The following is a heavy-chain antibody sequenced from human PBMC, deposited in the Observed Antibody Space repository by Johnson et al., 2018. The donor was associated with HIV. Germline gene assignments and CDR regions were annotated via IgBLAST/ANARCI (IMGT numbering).Heavy chain of an antibody. CDR2: LRYDGSEK. CDR3: ARDRHGSGRPNAFDL. D-gene: IGHD3-10*01. V-gene: IGHV3-30-3*01. J-gene: IGHJ3*01. CDR1: GFTFSSYA. Sequence: QVQLVESGGGVVQPGRSLRLSCAASGFTFSSYAMHWVRQAPSKGLAWVAVLRYDGSEKKYADSVRGRFTISRDHDKNTLYLQMNSPSPEDTGVYHCARDRHGSGRPNAFDLWGRGTKVTV.